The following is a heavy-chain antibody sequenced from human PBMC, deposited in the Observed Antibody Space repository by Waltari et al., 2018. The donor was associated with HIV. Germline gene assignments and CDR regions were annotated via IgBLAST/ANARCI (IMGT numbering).Heavy chain of an antibody. V-gene: IGHV4-38-2*01. Sequence: QVQLQESGPGLVKPSETLSLTCAVSGYSISSGYYWGWIRQPPGTGLEWIGSIYHSGSTYYNPSLKSRVTISVDTSKNQFSLKLSSVTAADTAVYYCARAHVDTAMGNLLSGAYYFDYWGQGTLVTVSS. J-gene: IGHJ4*02. D-gene: IGHD5-18*01. CDR2: IYHSGST. CDR3: ARAHVDTAMGNLLSGAYYFDY. CDR1: GYSISSGYY.